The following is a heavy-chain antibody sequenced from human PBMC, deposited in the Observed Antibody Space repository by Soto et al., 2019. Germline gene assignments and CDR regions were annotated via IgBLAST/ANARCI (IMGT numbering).Heavy chain of an antibody. Sequence: QVQLVESGGGVVQPGRSLRLTCAASGFIFSGSGMHWVRQAPGKGLEWVALVSNDGIRKYYGDSVKGRFTISRDNAENKLYLQMNSLRAEDTAVYYCARWVGGSMYDNSGKYDSWGHGTLVTVSS. CDR3: ARWVGGSMYDNSGKYDS. CDR1: GFIFSGSG. J-gene: IGHJ5*01. D-gene: IGHD3-22*01. V-gene: IGHV3-30*03. CDR2: VSNDGIRK.